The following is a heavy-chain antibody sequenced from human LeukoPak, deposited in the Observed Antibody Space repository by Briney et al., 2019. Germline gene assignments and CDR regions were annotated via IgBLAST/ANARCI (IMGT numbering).Heavy chain of an antibody. CDR2: INYSGNT. V-gene: IGHV4-39*01. CDR1: AGSISNSHYY. Sequence: SETLSLTCTVSAGSISNSHYYWGWIRQPPGKGLEWIGSINYSGNTYYNPSLKSRVIISVDTSRNQFSLRVSSVTAADTAVYFCASQPTTEIGVDSWGQGTLVTVSS. CDR3: ASQPTTEIGVDS. J-gene: IGHJ4*02. D-gene: IGHD4-11*01.